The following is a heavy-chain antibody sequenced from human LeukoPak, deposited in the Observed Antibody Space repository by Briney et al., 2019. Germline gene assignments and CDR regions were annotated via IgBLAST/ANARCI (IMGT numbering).Heavy chain of an antibody. CDR2: INPNSGGT. CDR1: CYTFTSYG. J-gene: IGHJ4*02. V-gene: IGHV1-2*02. CDR3: ARGPFSPYYFDY. Sequence: ASVKVSCKTSCYTFTSYGISWVRQAPGQGLEWMGWINPNSGGTNYAQKFQGRVTMTRDTSISTAYMELSRLRSDDTAVYYCARGPFSPYYFDYWGQGTLVTVSS. D-gene: IGHD2/OR15-2a*01.